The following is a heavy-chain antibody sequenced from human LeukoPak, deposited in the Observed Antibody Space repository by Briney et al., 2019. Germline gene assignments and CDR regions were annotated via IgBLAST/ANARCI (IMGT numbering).Heavy chain of an antibody. CDR3: ARVPTGYSSSWYPAYFYY. V-gene: IGHV3-48*03. J-gene: IGHJ4*02. Sequence: PGGSLRLSCAASGFTFSSYEMNWVRQAPGKGLEWVSYISSSGSTIYYADSVKGRFTISRDNAKNSLYLQMNSLRAEDTAVYYCARVPTGYSSSWYPAYFYYWGQGTLVTVSS. CDR2: ISSSGSTI. D-gene: IGHD6-13*01. CDR1: GFTFSSYE.